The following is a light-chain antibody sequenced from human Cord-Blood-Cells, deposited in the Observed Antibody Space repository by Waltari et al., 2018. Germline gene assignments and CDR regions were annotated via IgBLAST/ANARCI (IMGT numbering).Light chain of an antibody. CDR3: SSYTSSSTYV. CDR2: EVS. J-gene: IGLJ1*01. V-gene: IGLV2-14*01. Sequence: QSALTQPASVSGSPGQSITLSCTGTSRDVGGYNSVSWYQQHPGKAPKLMIYEVSNRPSGVSNRFSGSKSGNTASLTISGLQAEDEADYYCSSYTSSSTYVFGTGTKVTVL. CDR1: SRDVGGYNS.